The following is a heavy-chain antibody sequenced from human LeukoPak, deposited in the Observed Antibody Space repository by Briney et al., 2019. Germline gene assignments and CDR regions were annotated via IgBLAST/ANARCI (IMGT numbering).Heavy chain of an antibody. CDR3: ARKVLSEWLLSGWFDP. V-gene: IGHV3-74*01. CDR1: GFTFSSYW. D-gene: IGHD3-3*01. Sequence: PGGSLRLSCAASGFTFSSYWMHWARQAPGKGLVWVSRINSDGSSTSYADSVKGRFTISRDNAKNSLYLQMNSLRAEDTAVYYCARKVLSEWLLSGWFDPWGQGTLVTVSP. J-gene: IGHJ5*02. CDR2: INSDGSST.